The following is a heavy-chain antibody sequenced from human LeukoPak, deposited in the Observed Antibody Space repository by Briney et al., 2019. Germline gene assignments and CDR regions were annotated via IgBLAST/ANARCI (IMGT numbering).Heavy chain of an antibody. Sequence: GGSLRLSCAASGSTFDDYAMHWVRQAPGKGLEWVSGISWNSGSIGYADSVKGRFTISRDNAKNSLYLQMNSLRAEDTALYYCAKGVSSDIVATILGLTPLDYWGQGTLVTVSS. CDR2: ISWNSGSI. D-gene: IGHD5-12*01. J-gene: IGHJ4*02. CDR1: GSTFDDYA. CDR3: AKGVSSDIVATILGLTPLDY. V-gene: IGHV3-9*01.